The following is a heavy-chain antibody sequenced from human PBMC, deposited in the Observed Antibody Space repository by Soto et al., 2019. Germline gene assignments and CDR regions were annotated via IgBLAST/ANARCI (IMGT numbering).Heavy chain of an antibody. V-gene: IGHV3-74*02. CDR2: IDGDGSIT. CDR3: VRPRDDATGTPFDY. CDR1: GFTFSSYW. D-gene: IGHD4-4*01. Sequence: EVQLVESGGGLVQPGGSLRLSCAASGFTFSSYWMHWVRQAPGKGLVWVSQIDGDGSITTYADSVKGRFTISRDNAKNTLSLQLKSMRAGDTAIYYCVRPRDDATGTPFDYWGQGTLVTVSS. J-gene: IGHJ4*02.